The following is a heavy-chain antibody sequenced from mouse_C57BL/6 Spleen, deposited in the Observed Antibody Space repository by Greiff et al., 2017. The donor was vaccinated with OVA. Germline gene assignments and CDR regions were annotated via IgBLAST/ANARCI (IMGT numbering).Heavy chain of an antibody. V-gene: IGHV10-1*01. D-gene: IGHD5-1*01. CDR3: VRYHACFDV. J-gene: IGHJ1*03. CDR2: IRSKSNNYAT. Sequence: EVKLVESGGGLVQPKGSLKLSCAASGFSFNTYAMNWVRQAPGKGLEWVARIRSKSNNYATYYADSVKDRFTISRDDSESMLYLQMNNLKTEDTAMYYCVRYHACFDVWGTGTTVTVSS. CDR1: GFSFNTYA.